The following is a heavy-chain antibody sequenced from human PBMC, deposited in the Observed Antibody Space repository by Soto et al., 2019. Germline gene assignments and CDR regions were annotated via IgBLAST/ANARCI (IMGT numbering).Heavy chain of an antibody. J-gene: IGHJ6*02. CDR2: IDPVDTYT. CDR3: ARRRWFGELTTYYYYGMDV. D-gene: IGHD3-10*01. CDR1: GYSFTSYW. Sequence: GESLKISCKGSGYSFTSYWICWVLQMPGKGLEGMGRIDPVDTYTNYSPSFQGQVTISADKSISTAYLQWSSLKASGTAMYYCARRRWFGELTTYYYYGMDVWGQGTTVTVSS. V-gene: IGHV5-10-1*04.